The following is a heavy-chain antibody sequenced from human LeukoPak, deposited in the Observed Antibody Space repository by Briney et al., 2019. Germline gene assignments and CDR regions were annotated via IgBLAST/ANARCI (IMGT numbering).Heavy chain of an antibody. Sequence: GASVKVSCKASGYTFTSYGINWVRQAPGQGLEWMGWISAYNGNTNYAQKLQGRVTMTTDTSTSTAYMELRSLRSDDTAVYYCARDPGAYYDILTGRGAFDIWGQGTMVTVSS. CDR1: GYTFTSYG. D-gene: IGHD3-9*01. J-gene: IGHJ3*02. CDR2: ISAYNGNT. V-gene: IGHV1-18*01. CDR3: ARDPGAYYDILTGRGAFDI.